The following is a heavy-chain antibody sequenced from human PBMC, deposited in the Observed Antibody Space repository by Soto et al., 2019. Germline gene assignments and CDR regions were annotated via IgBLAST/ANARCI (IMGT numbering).Heavy chain of an antibody. V-gene: IGHV1-18*04. CDR3: ARGGADSGSYYSGDFDI. J-gene: IGHJ3*02. CDR2: ISAYNGNT. Sequence: ASVKVSCKASGYTFTSYGISWVRQAPGQGLEWMGWISAYNGNTNYAQKLQGRVTMTTDTSTSTAYMELRSLRSDDTAVYYCARGGADSGSYYSGDFDIWGQGTMVTVSS. CDR1: GYTFTSYG. D-gene: IGHD1-26*01.